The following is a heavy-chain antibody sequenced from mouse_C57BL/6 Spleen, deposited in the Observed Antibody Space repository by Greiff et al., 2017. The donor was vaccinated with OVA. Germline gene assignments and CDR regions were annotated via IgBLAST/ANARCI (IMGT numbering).Heavy chain of an antibody. Sequence: VLLVEPGPGLVAPSQCLSISCTVSGFSFTSYGVSWVRQPPGQGLEWLGDIWGAGSTNYHSAPITRLTTSKDNSKCHVFFKLNSLRTGDTAADYCDYCAPAGFAYWGQGTLVTVSA. D-gene: IGHD1-1*01. V-gene: IGHV2-3*01. CDR1: GFSFTSYG. CDR2: IWGAGST. J-gene: IGHJ3*01. CDR3: DYCAPAGFAY.